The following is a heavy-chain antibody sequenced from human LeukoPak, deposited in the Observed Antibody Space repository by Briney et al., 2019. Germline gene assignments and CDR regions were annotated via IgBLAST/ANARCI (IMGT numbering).Heavy chain of an antibody. V-gene: IGHV3-21*01. CDR3: ARGGPERDYFDY. CDR2: ISSSSYI. CDR1: GFTFSSYS. Sequence: EPGGSLRLSCAASGFTFSSYSMNWVRQAPGKGLEWVSSISSSSYIYYADSVKGRFTISRDNAKNSLYLQMNSLRAEDTAVYYCARGGPERDYFDYWDQGTLVTVSS. J-gene: IGHJ4*02.